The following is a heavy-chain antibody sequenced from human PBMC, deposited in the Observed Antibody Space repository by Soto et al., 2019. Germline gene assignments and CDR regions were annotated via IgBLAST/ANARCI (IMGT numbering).Heavy chain of an antibody. CDR1: VFTFKNYG. D-gene: IGHD1-26*01. Sequence: GSLRLSCVGSVFTFKNYGMHWVRQAPGKGLEWLAVVSYDETKTMYTDSVKGRISISRDNARNTLFLQMDSLTAEDTALYYCARELRSYSGAYSDHWGQGTPVTVSS. CDR3: ARELRSYSGAYSDH. J-gene: IGHJ4*02. CDR2: VSYDETKT. V-gene: IGHV3-33*05.